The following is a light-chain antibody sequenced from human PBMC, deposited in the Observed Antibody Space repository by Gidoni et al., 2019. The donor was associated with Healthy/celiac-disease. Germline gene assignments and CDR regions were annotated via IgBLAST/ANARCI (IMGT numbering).Light chain of an antibody. CDR2: KAS. J-gene: IGKJ1*01. Sequence: DIQMTQSPSTLSASVGDRVTIPCRASQSISSWLAWYQQKPGKAPKLLLYKASSLESGVPSRFSGGGSGTEFTLTISSLQPDDFATYYCQQYNSYSLWTFSKGPRWKSN. CDR3: QQYNSYSLWT. V-gene: IGKV1-5*03. CDR1: QSISSW.